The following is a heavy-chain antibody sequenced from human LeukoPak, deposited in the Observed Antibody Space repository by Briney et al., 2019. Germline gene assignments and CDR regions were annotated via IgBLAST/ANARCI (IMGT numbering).Heavy chain of an antibody. V-gene: IGHV3-7*01. CDR1: GFTFNKYW. Sequence: GGSLRLSCAASGFTFNKYWMSWVRQAPGKGLEWVANIKEDGSEKYYVDSVKGRFTISRDNAKNSLYLQMNSLRAEDTAVYYCARVKALNWFDPWGQGTLVTVSS. CDR3: ARVKALNWFDP. J-gene: IGHJ5*02. CDR2: IKEDGSEK.